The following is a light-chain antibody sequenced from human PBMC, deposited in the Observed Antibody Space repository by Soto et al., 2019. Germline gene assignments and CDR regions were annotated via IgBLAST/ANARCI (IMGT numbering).Light chain of an antibody. CDR2: VNSDGSH. CDR3: QTWATGSYV. V-gene: IGLV4-69*01. CDR1: SGHSNYA. Sequence: QPVLTQSPSASASLGASVKLTCTQSSGHSNYAIAWHQQQSEKGPRYLMKVNSDGSHSKGDGIPDRFSGSSSGAERYLSISSLQSEDEADYYCQTWATGSYVFGTGTKLTVL. J-gene: IGLJ1*01.